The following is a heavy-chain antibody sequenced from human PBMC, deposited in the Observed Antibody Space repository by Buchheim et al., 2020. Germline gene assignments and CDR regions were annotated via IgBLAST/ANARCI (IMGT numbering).Heavy chain of an antibody. J-gene: IGHJ5*02. CDR1: GFTFSSYS. CDR3: AREVKYWSTGQFSVWFDP. V-gene: IGHV3-21*01. CDR2: ISSSSSYI. Sequence: EVQLVESGGGLVKPGGSLRLSCAASGFTFSSYSMNWVRQAPGKGLEWVSSISSSSSYIYYADSVKGRFTISRDNAKNSLYLQMNSLRAEDTAVYYCAREVKYWSTGQFSVWFDPWGQGTL. D-gene: IGHD2-8*02.